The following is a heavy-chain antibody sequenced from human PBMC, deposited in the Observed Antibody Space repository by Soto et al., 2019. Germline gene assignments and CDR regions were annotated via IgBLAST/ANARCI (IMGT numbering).Heavy chain of an antibody. D-gene: IGHD1-26*01. J-gene: IGHJ6*02. Sequence: QVQLVESGGGVVQPGRSLRLSCIASGFTFNNYIMHWVRQAPGMGLEWVAVISYDGNNKDYADSVKGRFTISRDNSKNTLDLQLSSLRAEDTAVYYCAGWDNCYGMGVWGQGTTVTVS. CDR1: GFTFNNYI. V-gene: IGHV3-30-3*01. CDR2: ISYDGNNK. CDR3: AGWDNCYGMGV.